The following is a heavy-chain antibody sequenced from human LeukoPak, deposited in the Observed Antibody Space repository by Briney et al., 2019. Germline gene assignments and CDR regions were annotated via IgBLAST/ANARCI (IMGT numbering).Heavy chain of an antibody. D-gene: IGHD5-24*01. CDR2: ISSSGSTI. J-gene: IGHJ6*03. Sequence: PGGSLRLSCAASGFTFSDYYMSWIRQAPGKGLEWVSYISSSGSTIYYADSVKGRFTISRDNAKNSLYLQMNSLRAEDTAVYYCARAEHGDGYAGVRYYYYYYMDVWGKGTTVTVSS. V-gene: IGHV3-11*04. CDR1: GFTFSDYY. CDR3: ARAEHGDGYAGVRYYYYYYMDV.